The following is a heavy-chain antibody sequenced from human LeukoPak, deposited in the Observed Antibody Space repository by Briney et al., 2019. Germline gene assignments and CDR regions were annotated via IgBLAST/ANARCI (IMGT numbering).Heavy chain of an antibody. D-gene: IGHD3-10*01. CDR3: AKSNGYGLVDI. Sequence: SETLSLTCAVYGGSFSGYYWSWIRQPPGKGLEWIGEINHSGSTNYNPSLKSRVTISVDTSKNQFSLKLDSVTAADTAVYYCAKSNGYGLVDIWGQGTMVTVSS. CDR2: INHSGST. V-gene: IGHV4-34*01. J-gene: IGHJ3*02. CDR1: GGSFSGYY.